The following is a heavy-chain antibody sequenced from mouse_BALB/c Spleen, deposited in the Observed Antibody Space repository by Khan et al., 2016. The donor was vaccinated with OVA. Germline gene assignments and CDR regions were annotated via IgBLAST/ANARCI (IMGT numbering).Heavy chain of an antibody. CDR3: ARHNYGPFAY. J-gene: IGHJ3*01. CDR1: GFTFSTYG. V-gene: IGHV5-6*01. D-gene: IGHD1-1*01. CDR2: ISSGGDNI. Sequence: EVELVESGGDLVKPGGSLKLSCSASGFTFSTYGMSWVRQTPEKRLEWVASISSGGDNIFYPDSVKGRFTMSRDNVKNTLYLQMSRLRSEDTAMYYCARHNYGPFAYWGQGTLVTVSA.